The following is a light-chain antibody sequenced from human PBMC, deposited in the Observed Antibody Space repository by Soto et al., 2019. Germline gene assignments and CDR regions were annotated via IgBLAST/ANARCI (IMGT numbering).Light chain of an antibody. CDR1: HSISSTY. CDR3: QQYGSSPLYT. Sequence: EIVLTQSPGTLSLSPGERATLSCRASHSISSTYLTWYQQKAGQAPRLLIYGASSRAAGIPDRFSGSGSGTDFTLTISRLEPEDFAVYCCQQYGSSPLYTFGQGTKLEIK. J-gene: IGKJ2*01. V-gene: IGKV3-20*01. CDR2: GAS.